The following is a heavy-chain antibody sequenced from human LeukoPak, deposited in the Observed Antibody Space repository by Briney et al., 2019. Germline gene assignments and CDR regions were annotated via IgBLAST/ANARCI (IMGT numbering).Heavy chain of an antibody. Sequence: GGSLRLSCAASGLTFSSYAMSWVRQAPGKGLEWVSAISGSGGSTYYADSVKGRFTISRDNSKNTLYLQMNSLRAEDTAVYYCAKAIVGATWGSYYYYGMDVWGQGTTVTVSS. CDR2: ISGSGGST. CDR1: GLTFSSYA. CDR3: AKAIVGATWGSYYYYGMDV. D-gene: IGHD1-26*01. V-gene: IGHV3-23*01. J-gene: IGHJ6*02.